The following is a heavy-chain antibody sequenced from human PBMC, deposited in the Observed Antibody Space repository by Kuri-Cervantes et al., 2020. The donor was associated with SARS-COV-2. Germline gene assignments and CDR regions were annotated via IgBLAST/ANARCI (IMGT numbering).Heavy chain of an antibody. Sequence: ASVKVSCKASGYTFTSYYMHWVRQAPGQGLEWMGIINPSGGSTSYAQKFQGRVTMTRNTSISTAYMELSSLRSEDTAVYYCARGVFITNPPSYYYYMDVWGKGTTVTVSS. CDR3: ARGVFITNPPSYYYYMDV. CDR2: INPSGGST. J-gene: IGHJ6*03. V-gene: IGHV1-46*01. D-gene: IGHD3-3*01. CDR1: GYTFTSYY.